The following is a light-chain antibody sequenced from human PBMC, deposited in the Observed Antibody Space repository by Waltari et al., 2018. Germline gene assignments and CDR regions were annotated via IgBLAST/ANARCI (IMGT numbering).Light chain of an antibody. J-gene: IGLJ2*01. CDR2: DVS. Sequence: QSALTQPASVSGSPGQSTTISCTGTSSDVGAYHFVSWYQQHPGKAPKFMIYDVSKRPSGVSNRFSGSKSGNTASLTISGLQAEDEADYYCCSYAGTSTVIFGGGTKLTVL. CDR3: CSYAGTSTVI. CDR1: SSDVGAYHF. V-gene: IGLV2-23*02.